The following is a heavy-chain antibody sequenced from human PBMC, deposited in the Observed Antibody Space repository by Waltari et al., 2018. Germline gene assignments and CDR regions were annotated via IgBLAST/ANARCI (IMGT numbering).Heavy chain of an antibody. CDR1: GFSFSSYW. CDR2: IKPDGSGK. Sequence: EVQLVESGGGLVQPGGSRRLSCAASGFSFSSYWMTWFRQAPGPGLEWVATIKPDGSGKFYVDSVKGRFSISRDNAKNSLYLQMNSLRAEDTAIFYCARMGAGRAPDYWGQGTLVTVSS. V-gene: IGHV3-7*03. CDR3: ARMGAGRAPDY. D-gene: IGHD3-16*01. J-gene: IGHJ4*02.